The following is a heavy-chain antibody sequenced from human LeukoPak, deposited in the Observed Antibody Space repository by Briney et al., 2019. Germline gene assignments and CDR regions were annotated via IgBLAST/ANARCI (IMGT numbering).Heavy chain of an antibody. D-gene: IGHD2-8*01. CDR1: GFTFDEYG. J-gene: IGHJ6*03. Sequence: GGALRLSFAASGFTFDEYGMSWVRQAPGKGLAWVSGINWNGCSTGYSDVGKGRFTISRDNAKNSLYLQMNSLRAEDTALYYCARGGCTNGVCHYYYYMDVWGKGTTVTVSS. CDR2: INWNGCST. V-gene: IGHV3-20*03. CDR3: ARGGCTNGVCHYYYYMDV.